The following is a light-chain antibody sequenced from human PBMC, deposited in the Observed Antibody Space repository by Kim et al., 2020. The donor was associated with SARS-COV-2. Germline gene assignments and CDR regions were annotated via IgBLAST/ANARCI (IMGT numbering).Light chain of an antibody. J-gene: IGKJ2*01. Sequence: LSPGERATLSCRASQSVSSSYLAWYQQKPGQAPRLLIYGASSRATGIPDRFSGSGSGTDFTLTISRLEPEDFAVYYCQQYGSSPRTFGQGTKLEI. V-gene: IGKV3-20*01. CDR2: GAS. CDR1: QSVSSSY. CDR3: QQYGSSPRT.